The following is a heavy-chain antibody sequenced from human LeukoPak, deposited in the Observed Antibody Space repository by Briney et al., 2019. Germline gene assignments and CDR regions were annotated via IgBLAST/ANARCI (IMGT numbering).Heavy chain of an antibody. CDR3: ARDLEYSSSSGLDY. D-gene: IGHD6-6*01. Sequence: GGSLRLSCAASGFTFSSYGMHWVRQAAGKGLEWVAVIWYDGSNKYYADSVKGRFTISRDNSKNTLYLQMNSLRAEDTAVYYCARDLEYSSSSGLDYWGQGTLVTVSS. CDR2: IWYDGSNK. J-gene: IGHJ4*02. V-gene: IGHV3-33*01. CDR1: GFTFSSYG.